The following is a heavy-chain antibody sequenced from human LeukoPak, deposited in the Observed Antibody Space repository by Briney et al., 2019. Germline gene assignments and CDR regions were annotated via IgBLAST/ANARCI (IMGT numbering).Heavy chain of an antibody. Sequence: SVKVSCKASGGTFSSYAISWVRQAPGQGLEWMGGIIPIFGTANYAQKFQGRVTITADKSTSTAYMELSSLRSEDTAVYYCAREGITFGGVIVYYFDYWGQGTLVTVSS. CDR1: GGTFSSYA. J-gene: IGHJ4*02. CDR2: IIPIFGTA. D-gene: IGHD3-16*02. V-gene: IGHV1-69*06. CDR3: AREGITFGGVIVYYFDY.